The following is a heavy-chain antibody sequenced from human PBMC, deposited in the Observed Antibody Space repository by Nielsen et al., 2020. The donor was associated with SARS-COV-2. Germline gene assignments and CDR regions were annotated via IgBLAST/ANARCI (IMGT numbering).Heavy chain of an antibody. Sequence: ASVKVSCKVSGYTLSEFSIHWVRQAPGKGLEWMGGFDPGDAETVYAQKFQGRITMTEDTSADTAYMDLSSLRTEDTAVYYCATSLVAAIFGVLDYWGPGTLVTVSS. CDR2: FDPGDAET. J-gene: IGHJ4*02. D-gene: IGHD3-3*01. CDR1: GYTLSEFS. V-gene: IGHV1-24*01. CDR3: ATSLVAAIFGVLDY.